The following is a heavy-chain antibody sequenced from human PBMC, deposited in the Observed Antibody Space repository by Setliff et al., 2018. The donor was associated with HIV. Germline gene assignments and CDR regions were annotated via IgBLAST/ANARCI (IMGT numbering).Heavy chain of an antibody. CDR1: GYTFTSYA. Sequence: GASVKVSCKASGYTFTSYAMHWVRQAPGQRLEWMGWINAGNGNTKYSQKFQGRVTITRDASASTAYMEPSSLRSEDTAVYYCARGFSVYSSSDPLLNWFDPWGQGTLVTVSS. J-gene: IGHJ5*02. D-gene: IGHD6-6*01. CDR3: ARGFSVYSSSDPLLNWFDP. V-gene: IGHV1-3*01. CDR2: INAGNGNT.